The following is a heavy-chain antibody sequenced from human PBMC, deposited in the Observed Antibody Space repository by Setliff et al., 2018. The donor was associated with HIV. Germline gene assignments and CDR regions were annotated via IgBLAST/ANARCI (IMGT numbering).Heavy chain of an antibody. J-gene: IGHJ4*02. Sequence: SETLSLTCAVSGYSISSGYYWSWIRQPPGKGLEWIGYIYYSGSTNYNPSLKSRVTISVDTSKNHFSLKLRSVTAADTAVYYCAQLGMVDDFDYWGQGTLVTVSS. V-gene: IGHV4-61*03. D-gene: IGHD1-1*01. CDR2: IYYSGST. CDR3: AQLGMVDDFDY. CDR1: GYSISSGYY.